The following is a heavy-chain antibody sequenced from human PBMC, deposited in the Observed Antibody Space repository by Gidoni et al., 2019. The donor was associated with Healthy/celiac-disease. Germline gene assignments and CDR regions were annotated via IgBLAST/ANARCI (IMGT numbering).Heavy chain of an antibody. J-gene: IGHJ4*02. CDR3: ARGRSILGDTAMVAHY. CDR2: INHSGST. D-gene: IGHD5-18*01. Sequence: QVQLQQWGAGLLKPSETLSLTCAVYGGSFSGYYWSWIRQPPGKGLEWIGEINHSGSTNYNPSLKSRVTISVDTSKNQFSLKLSSVTAADTAVYYCARGRSILGDTAMVAHYWGQGTLVTVSS. CDR1: GGSFSGYY. V-gene: IGHV4-34*01.